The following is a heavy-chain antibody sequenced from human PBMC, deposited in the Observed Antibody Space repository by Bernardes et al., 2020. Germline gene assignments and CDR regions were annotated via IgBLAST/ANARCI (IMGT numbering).Heavy chain of an antibody. D-gene: IGHD5-18*01. V-gene: IGHV3-23*01. CDR2: ISGSGGST. J-gene: IGHJ4*02. CDR3: ATRNLYSYGGSYYFDY. Sequence: GGSLRLSCAASGFTFSSYSMNWVRQAPGKGLEWVSAISGSGGSTYYADSVKGRFTISRDNSKNTLYLQMNSLRAEDTAVYYCATRNLYSYGGSYYFDYWGQGTLVTVSS. CDR1: GFTFSSYS.